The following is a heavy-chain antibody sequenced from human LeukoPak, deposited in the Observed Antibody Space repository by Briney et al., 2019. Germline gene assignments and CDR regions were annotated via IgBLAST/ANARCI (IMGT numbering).Heavy chain of an antibody. CDR2: ISYDGSNK. CDR3: ASLFSGSYYDGYYFHY. CDR1: GFTFSSYA. Sequence: GGSLRLSCAASGFTFSSYAMHWVRQAPGKGLEWVAVISYDGSNKYYADSVKGRFTISRDNSKNTLYLQMNSLRAEDTAVYFCASLFSGSYYDGYYFHYWGQGTLVTVSS. D-gene: IGHD3-10*01. J-gene: IGHJ4*02. V-gene: IGHV3-30-3*01.